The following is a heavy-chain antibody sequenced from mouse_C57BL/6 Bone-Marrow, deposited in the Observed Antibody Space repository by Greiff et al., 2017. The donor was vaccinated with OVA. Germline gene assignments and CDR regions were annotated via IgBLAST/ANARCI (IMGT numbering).Heavy chain of an antibody. V-gene: IGHV1-55*01. J-gene: IGHJ1*03. CDR3: ARSPFTTPGFHWYFDV. CDR1: GYTFTSYW. Sequence: QVQLQQPGAELVKPGASVKMSCKASGYTFTSYWITWVKQRPGQGLEWIGDIYPGSGSTNYTEKFKSKATLTVDTSSSTAYMQLSSLTSEDSAVYYCARSPFTTPGFHWYFDVWGTGTTVTVSS. CDR2: IYPGSGST. D-gene: IGHD1-1*01.